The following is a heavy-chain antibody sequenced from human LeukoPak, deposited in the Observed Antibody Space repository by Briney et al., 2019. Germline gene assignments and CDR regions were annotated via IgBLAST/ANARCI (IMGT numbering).Heavy chain of an antibody. V-gene: IGHV3-23*01. D-gene: IGHD1-14*01. Sequence: GGSLRLSCAASGFTFSSYAMSWVRQAPGKGLEWVSVFCGSDGRIYYADSVKGRFTISRDNSKNTVYLQLNSLRAEDTAVYYCAKQGLTTSWLYFDYWGQGTLVTVSS. CDR2: FCGSDGRI. CDR3: AKQGLTTSWLYFDY. CDR1: GFTFSSYA. J-gene: IGHJ4*02.